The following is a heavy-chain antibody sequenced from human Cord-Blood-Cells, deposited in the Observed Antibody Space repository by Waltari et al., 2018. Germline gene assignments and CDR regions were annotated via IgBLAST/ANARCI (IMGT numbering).Heavy chain of an antibody. CDR2: IYSGGST. CDR1: GFTVGSNH. CDR3: ARELGSGDDI. Sequence: VQRVETGGGLIQPGGSLRLSCAASGFTVGSNHMSWVRQAPGKGLEWVSVIYSGGSTYYADSVKGRFTISRDNSKNTLYLQMISLRAEDTAVYYCARELGSGDDIWGQGTMVTVSS. V-gene: IGHV3-53*02. D-gene: IGHD7-27*01. J-gene: IGHJ3*02.